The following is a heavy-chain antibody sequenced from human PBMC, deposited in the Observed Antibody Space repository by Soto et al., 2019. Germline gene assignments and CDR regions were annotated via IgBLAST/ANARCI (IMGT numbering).Heavy chain of an antibody. J-gene: IGHJ6*02. V-gene: IGHV4-39*01. D-gene: IGHD6-25*01. CDR1: GGSISSSSYY. CDR2: IYYSGST. Sequence: QLQLQESGPGLVKPSETLSLTCTVSGGSISSSSYYWGWIRQPPGKGLEWIGSIYYSGSTYYNPSLKSRVTRSVDTSKNQFSLKLSSVTAADTAVYYCASWGAIAAGTGRYYYYGMDVWGQGTTVTVSS. CDR3: ASWGAIAAGTGRYYYYGMDV.